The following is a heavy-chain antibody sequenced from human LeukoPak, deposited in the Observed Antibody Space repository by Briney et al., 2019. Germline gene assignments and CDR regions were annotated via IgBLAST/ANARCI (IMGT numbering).Heavy chain of an antibody. CDR3: ARDEDYGGNFDY. J-gene: IGHJ4*02. V-gene: IGHV1-2*06. Sequence: ASVKVSCKASGGTFSSYAISWVRQAPGQGLEWMGRINPNSGGTNYAQKFQGRVTMTRDTSISTAYMELSRLRSDDTAVYYCARDEDYGGNFDYWGQGTLVTVSS. D-gene: IGHD4-23*01. CDR1: GGTFSSYA. CDR2: INPNSGGT.